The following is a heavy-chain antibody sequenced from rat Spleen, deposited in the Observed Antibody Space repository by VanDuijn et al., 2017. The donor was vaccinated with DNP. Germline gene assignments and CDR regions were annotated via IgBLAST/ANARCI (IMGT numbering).Heavy chain of an antibody. J-gene: IGHJ2*01. Sequence: EVQLQESGPGLLKPSQSLSPTCAATGSSISRTYWGWFRKFPRKKMEWIGHIAYSGITNYNPSLKSRISITRDTWKNQFFLQLNSVTTEDTATYYCARWGTYFDYWGQGVMVTVSS. CDR2: IAYSGIT. V-gene: IGHV3-1*01. CDR1: GSSISRTY. CDR3: ARWGTYFDY.